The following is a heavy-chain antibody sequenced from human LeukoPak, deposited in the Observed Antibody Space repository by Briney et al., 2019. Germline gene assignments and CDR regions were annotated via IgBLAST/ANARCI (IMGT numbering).Heavy chain of an antibody. CDR1: GYTFTSYY. CDR2: INPSGGST. J-gene: IGHJ4*02. D-gene: IGHD4-17*01. V-gene: IGHV1-46*01. CDR3: ASGGNYGDYGGY. Sequence: ASVKVSCKASGYTFTSYYMHWVRQAPGQGLEWMGIINPSGGSTSYAQKFQGRVTMTRETSTSTVNMELSSLRSEDTAVYYCASGGNYGDYGGYWGQGTLVTVSS.